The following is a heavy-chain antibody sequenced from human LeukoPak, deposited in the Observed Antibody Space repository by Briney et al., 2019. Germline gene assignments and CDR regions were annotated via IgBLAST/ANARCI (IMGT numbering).Heavy chain of an antibody. CDR1: GFTFSSYA. CDR2: ISGSGGTT. CDR3: AKDLSSGWYYFDY. J-gene: IGHJ4*02. D-gene: IGHD6-19*01. Sequence: PGGSLRLSCAASGFTFSSYAMSWVRQAPGKGLEWVSAISGSGGTTYYADSVKGRFTISRDNSRNTLCLQMNSLRAEDTAVYYCAKDLSSGWYYFDYWGQGTLVTVSS. V-gene: IGHV3-23*01.